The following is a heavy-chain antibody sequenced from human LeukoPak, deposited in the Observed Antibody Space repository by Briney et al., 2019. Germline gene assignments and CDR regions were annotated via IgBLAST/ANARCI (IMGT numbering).Heavy chain of an antibody. D-gene: IGHD3-10*01. CDR1: GFTFSSYG. J-gene: IGHJ6*02. CDR3: AKEFLYGSGSYHYYYYYGMDV. CDR2: IRYDGSNK. Sequence: PGGSLRLSCAASGFTFSSYGMHWVRQAPGKGLEWVAFIRYDGSNKYYADSVKGRFTISRDNSKNTLYLQMNSLRAEDTAVYYCAKEFLYGSGSYHYYYYYGMDVWGQGTTVTVSS. V-gene: IGHV3-30*02.